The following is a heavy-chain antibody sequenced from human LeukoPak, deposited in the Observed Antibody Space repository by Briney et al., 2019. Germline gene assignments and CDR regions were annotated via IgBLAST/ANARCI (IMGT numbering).Heavy chain of an antibody. CDR3: ARGGDYYDSSGYRQQFDY. J-gene: IGHJ4*02. Sequence: ASVKVSCKASGYTFTGYYMHWVRQAPGQGLEWMGWINPNSGGTNYAQKFQGRVTMTGDTSISTAYMELSRLRSDDTAVYYCARGGDYYDSSGYRQQFDYWGQGTLVTVSS. D-gene: IGHD3-22*01. CDR1: GYTFTGYY. CDR2: INPNSGGT. V-gene: IGHV1-2*02.